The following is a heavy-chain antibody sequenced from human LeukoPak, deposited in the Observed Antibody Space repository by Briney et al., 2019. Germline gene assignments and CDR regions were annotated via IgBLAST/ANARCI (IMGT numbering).Heavy chain of an antibody. CDR1: GFTFSSDG. CDR2: IQYNGNNK. Sequence: GGSLRLSCAASGFTFSSDGMHWVRQAPGKGLEWVAFIQYNGNNKYYVDSVKGRFTISRDNPKNTLYLQMNSLRPEDTAVYYCAKEGGTGDVKTGAFDIWGQGTMVTVSS. J-gene: IGHJ3*02. D-gene: IGHD7-27*01. V-gene: IGHV3-30*02. CDR3: AKEGGTGDVKTGAFDI.